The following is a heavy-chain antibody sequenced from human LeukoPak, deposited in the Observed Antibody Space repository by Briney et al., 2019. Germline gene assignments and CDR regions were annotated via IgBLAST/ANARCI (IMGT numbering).Heavy chain of an antibody. V-gene: IGHV3-30*06. D-gene: IGHD3-10*01. Sequence: GGSLRLSCAASGFTFISYGMHWFRQAPGKGLEWVAVTSYDGSNKYYADSVKGRFTISRDNSKNTLYLQMTSLRAEDTAVYYCARQYYYGSGSYIGYWGQGTLVTVSS. CDR2: TSYDGSNK. CDR3: ARQYYYGSGSYIGY. CDR1: GFTFISYG. J-gene: IGHJ4*02.